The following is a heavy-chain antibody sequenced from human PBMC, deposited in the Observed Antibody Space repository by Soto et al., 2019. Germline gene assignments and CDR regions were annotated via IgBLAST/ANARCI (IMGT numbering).Heavy chain of an antibody. D-gene: IGHD3-16*02. CDR2: IHYGGTT. J-gene: IGHJ6*02. CDR3: TRHAVIPKFRYGLDV. CDR1: GGSVSGYY. Sequence: LSLTCTVSGGSVSGYYWSWIRQPPGKGLEWLGYIHYGGTTMHNPSVKSRVTISVDTPRNQFSLKLNSLTAADTAVYYCTRHAVIPKFRYGLDVWGQGTTVTVSS. V-gene: IGHV4-59*02.